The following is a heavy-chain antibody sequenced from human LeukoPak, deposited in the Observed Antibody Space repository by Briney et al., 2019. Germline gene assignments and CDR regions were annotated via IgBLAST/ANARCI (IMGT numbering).Heavy chain of an antibody. J-gene: IGHJ6*03. Sequence: SVKVSCKASGGTFSSYAISWVRQAPGQGLEWMGGIIPIFGTANYAQKFQGRVTMTRDMSTSTVYMELSSLRSEDTAVYYCARVGGGIVWDYYYMDVWGKGTTVTVSS. CDR1: GGTFSSYA. V-gene: IGHV1-69*05. D-gene: IGHD3-16*02. CDR2: IIPIFGTA. CDR3: ARVGGGIVWDYYYMDV.